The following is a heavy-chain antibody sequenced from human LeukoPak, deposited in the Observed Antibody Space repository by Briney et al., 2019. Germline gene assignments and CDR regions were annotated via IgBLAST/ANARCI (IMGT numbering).Heavy chain of an antibody. Sequence: GGSLRLSCAASGFTFSGSDIHWVRQASGKGLEWVGHIKSKTNNYATADAASVKGRFTFSRDDSKNTAYIQMNSLKTEDTAVYYCTRHNYDRSGYGAFDIWGQGTMVTVSS. CDR2: IKSKTNNYAT. CDR3: TRHNYDRSGYGAFDI. J-gene: IGHJ3*02. CDR1: GFTFSGSD. V-gene: IGHV3-73*01. D-gene: IGHD3-22*01.